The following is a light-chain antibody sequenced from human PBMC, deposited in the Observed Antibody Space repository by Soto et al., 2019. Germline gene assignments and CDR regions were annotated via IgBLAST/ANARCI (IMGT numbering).Light chain of an antibody. CDR3: CSYAGSPYVL. V-gene: IGLV2-11*01. J-gene: IGLJ2*01. CDR2: DVS. CDR1: SSDVGGYNY. Sequence: QSALTRPRSVSGSPGQSVTISCTGTSSDVGGYNYVSWYQQHPGKAPKLMIYDVSKRPSGVPDRFSGSKSGNTASLTISGLQAEDETDYYCCSYAGSPYVLFGGGTQLTVL.